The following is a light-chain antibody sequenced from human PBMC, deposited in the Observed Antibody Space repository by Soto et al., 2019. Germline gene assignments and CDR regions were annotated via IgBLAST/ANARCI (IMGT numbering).Light chain of an antibody. CDR2: EVI. CDR3: SSYAGSNWWV. V-gene: IGLV2-8*01. J-gene: IGLJ3*02. CDR1: SSDVGGYNY. Sequence: QSALTQPPSASGSPGQSVTISCTGTSSDVGGYNYVSWYQQHPGKAPKLMIYEVIKRPSGVPDRFSGSKSGNTASLTVSGLQADDEADYYCSSYAGSNWWVFGTGTKLTVL.